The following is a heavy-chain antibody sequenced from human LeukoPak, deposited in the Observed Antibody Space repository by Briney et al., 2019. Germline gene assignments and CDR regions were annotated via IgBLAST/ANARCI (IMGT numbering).Heavy chain of an antibody. V-gene: IGHV1-2*06. CDR2: INPDSGGA. J-gene: IGHJ6*03. CDR3: ARDGTGTTAYFFMDV. D-gene: IGHD1-1*01. Sequence: ASVKVSCKTSGYTFTAYYMHWVRQVPGQGLEWVGRINPDSGGAKYAQKFQGRVTLTWDTSISTAYMELSRLRSDDTAVYYCARDGTGTTAYFFMDVWGKGTTVTVSS. CDR1: GYTFTAYY.